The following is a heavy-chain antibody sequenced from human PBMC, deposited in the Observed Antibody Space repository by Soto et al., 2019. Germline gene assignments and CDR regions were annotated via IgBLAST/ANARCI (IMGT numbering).Heavy chain of an antibody. CDR1: GGSISSGGYS. V-gene: IGHV4-30-2*01. D-gene: IGHD3-22*01. Sequence: KASETLSLTCAVSGGSISSGGYSWSWIRQPPGKGLEWIGYIYHSGSTYYNPSLKSRVTISVDRSKNQFSLKLSSVTAADTAVYYCARGTYYYDSSGYYYYDAFDIWGQGTMVTVSS. CDR2: IYHSGST. J-gene: IGHJ3*02. CDR3: ARGTYYYDSSGYYYYDAFDI.